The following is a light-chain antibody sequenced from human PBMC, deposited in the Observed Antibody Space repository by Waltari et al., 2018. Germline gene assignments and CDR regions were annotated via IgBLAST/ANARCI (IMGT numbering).Light chain of an antibody. V-gene: IGKV1-5*01. Sequence: DIQMTQSPSTLPASIGDRVTITCRASQNIIGRFAWYQQKPGKAPKLLIWDAYSLEYGVPSRFSGSGYGTEFTLTISSLQPDDSATYYCQQYHTYKMFGQGTKVEI. CDR2: DAY. CDR1: QNIIGR. J-gene: IGKJ1*01. CDR3: QQYHTYKM.